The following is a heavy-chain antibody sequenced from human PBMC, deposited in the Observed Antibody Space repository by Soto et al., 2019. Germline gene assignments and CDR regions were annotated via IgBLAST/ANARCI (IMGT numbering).Heavy chain of an antibody. CDR2: ISAYNGNT. CDR1: GXXXTSXG. CDR3: ARDVVPRIAAAGPYDY. D-gene: IGHD6-13*01. Sequence: XXVKXSXKXXGXXXTSXGISWVXXXXGXGLEWMGWISAYNGNTNYAQKLQGRVTMTTDTSTSTAYMELRSLRSDDTAVYYCARDVVPRIAAAGPYDYWGQGTLVTVSS. J-gene: IGHJ4*02. V-gene: IGHV1-18*01.